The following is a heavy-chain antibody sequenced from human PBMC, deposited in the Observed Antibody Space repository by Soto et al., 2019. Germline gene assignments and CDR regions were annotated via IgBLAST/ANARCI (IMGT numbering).Heavy chain of an antibody. J-gene: IGHJ6*02. CDR2: IYYSGST. D-gene: IGHD3-10*01. CDR3: ARHLWFGGYYYYGMDV. CDR1: GGSISSSSYY. Sequence: ETLSLTCTVSGGSISSSSYYWGWIRQPPGKGLEWIGSIYYSGSTYYNPSLKSRVTISVDTSKNQFSLKLSSVTAADTAVYYCARHLWFGGYYYYGMDVWGQGTTVTVSS. V-gene: IGHV4-39*01.